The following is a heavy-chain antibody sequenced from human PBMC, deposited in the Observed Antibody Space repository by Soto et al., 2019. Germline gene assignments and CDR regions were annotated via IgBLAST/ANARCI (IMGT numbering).Heavy chain of an antibody. D-gene: IGHD5-18*01. CDR2: ISYDGSNK. J-gene: IGHJ6*02. Sequence: TVGSLRLSCAASGFTFSSYGMHWVGQAPGKGLEWVAVISYDGSNKYYADSVKGRFTISRDNSKNTLYLQMNSLRAEDTAVYYCAKEHQRGYSYGYFAGYYYYGMDVWGQGTTVTVSS. V-gene: IGHV3-30*18. CDR1: GFTFSSYG. CDR3: AKEHQRGYSYGYFAGYYYYGMDV.